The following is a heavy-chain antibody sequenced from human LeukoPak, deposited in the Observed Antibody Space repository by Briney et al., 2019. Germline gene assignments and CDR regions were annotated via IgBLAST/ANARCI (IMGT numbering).Heavy chain of an antibody. D-gene: IGHD6-19*01. V-gene: IGHV3-21*01. CDR3: XRGGIAVAGTYY. CDR1: GFTVSSNY. J-gene: IGHJ4*02. CDR2: ISSSSSYI. Sequence: GGSLRLSCAASGFTVSSNYMSWVRQAPGKGLEWVSSISSSSSYIYYADSVKGRFTISRDNAKNSLYLQMNSLRAEDTAVYYXXRGGIAVAGTYYWGQGTLVTVSS.